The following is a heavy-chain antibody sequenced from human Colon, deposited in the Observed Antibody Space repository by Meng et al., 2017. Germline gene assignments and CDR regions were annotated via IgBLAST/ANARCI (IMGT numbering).Heavy chain of an antibody. V-gene: IGHV3-23*04. CDR3: AKVPGVGATPSFYFDY. CDR1: GFTFSSYA. CDR2: FSGSGGST. J-gene: IGHJ4*02. Sequence: EVQRGESGGGLVQPGGSLRLSCAATGFTFSSYAMSWVRLAPGKGLEWVSSFSGSGGSTYYADSVKGRFTISRDNSKNTLYLQMNSLRAEDTAVYYCAKVPGVGATPSFYFDYWGQGTLVTVSS. D-gene: IGHD1-26*01.